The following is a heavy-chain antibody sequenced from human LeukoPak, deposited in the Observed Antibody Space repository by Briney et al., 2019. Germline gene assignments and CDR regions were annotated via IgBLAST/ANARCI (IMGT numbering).Heavy chain of an antibody. CDR3: ARIAAPNRFNWFDP. Sequence: GESLKISCKGSGYKFSSYWIGWVRQMPGKGLEWMGLINPGDSDTRYSPSFQGQVTISADKSISTAYLQWSSLKASDTAVYFCARIAAPNRFNWFDPWGQGTLVTVSS. D-gene: IGHD6-6*01. J-gene: IGHJ5*02. CDR2: INPGDSDT. CDR1: GYKFSSYW. V-gene: IGHV5-51*01.